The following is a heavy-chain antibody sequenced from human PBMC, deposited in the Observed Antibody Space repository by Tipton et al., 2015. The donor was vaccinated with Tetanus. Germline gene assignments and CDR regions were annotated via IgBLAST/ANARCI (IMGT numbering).Heavy chain of an antibody. CDR1: GGSISTYH. CDR3: ARERIEAFYYHSLDV. J-gene: IGHJ6*02. V-gene: IGHV4-59*01. D-gene: IGHD2-21*01. Sequence: GLVKPSQTLSLTCTVSGGSISTYHWNWIRQPPGKGLEWIAYIYQNGDANYNPSLQSRVTISVDTSKNQFSLRLAFVTAADTAIYYCARERIEAFYYHSLDVWGPGTTVTASS. CDR2: IYQNGDA.